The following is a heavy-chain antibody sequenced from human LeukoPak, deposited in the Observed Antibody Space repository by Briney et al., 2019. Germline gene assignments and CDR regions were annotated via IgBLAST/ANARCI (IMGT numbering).Heavy chain of an antibody. D-gene: IGHD6-25*01. CDR3: SRAGKRAFDI. J-gene: IGHJ3*02. Sequence: GGSLRLSCAASGFTFSSYAMHWVRQAPGKGLEWVAVISYDGSNKYYADSVKSRFTISRDNSKNTLYLQMNSLRAEDTAVYYCSRAGKRAFDIWGQGTMVTVSS. V-gene: IGHV3-30-3*01. CDR2: ISYDGSNK. CDR1: GFTFSSYA.